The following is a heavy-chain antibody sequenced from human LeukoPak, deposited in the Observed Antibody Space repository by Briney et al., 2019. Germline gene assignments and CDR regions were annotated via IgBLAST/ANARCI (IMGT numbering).Heavy chain of an antibody. CDR1: GFTFSSYW. J-gene: IGHJ6*02. CDR3: ARXGGLDV. Sequence: GGSLRPSCAASGFTFSSYWMNWARQAPGKGLEWVASINHNGNVNYYVDSVKGRFTISRDNAKNSLYLQMSNLRAEDTAVYFCARXGGLDVWGQGATVTVSS. V-gene: IGHV3-7*03. CDR2: INHNGNVN.